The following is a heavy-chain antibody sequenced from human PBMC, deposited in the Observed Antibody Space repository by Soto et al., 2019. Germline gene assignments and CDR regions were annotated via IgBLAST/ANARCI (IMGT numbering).Heavy chain of an antibody. CDR3: ARVPYTSSTYFYYGMGV. CDR2: INPDTGDT. V-gene: IGHV1-2*04. J-gene: IGHJ6*02. D-gene: IGHD6-6*01. CDR1: GYIFIDYY. Sequence: ASVKVSCKASGYIFIDYYIHWVRQAPGQGLEWMGWINPDTGDTNYAQKFQGWVTVTRDTSISTAYMEVSRLKSDDTAVYYCARVPYTSSTYFYYGMGVWGRGTTVTVSS.